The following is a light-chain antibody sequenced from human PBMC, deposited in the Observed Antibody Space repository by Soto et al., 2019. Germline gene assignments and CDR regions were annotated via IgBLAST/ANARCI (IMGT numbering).Light chain of an antibody. Sequence: QSALTQPPSASGSPGQSVTISCTGTSRDVGNYNYVSWYQQHPGKAPKVMIYEVSTRPSGVPDRFSGSKSGNTASLTVSGLQAEDEADYYCSSYAGSNNYVFGTGTKLTVL. CDR2: EVS. V-gene: IGLV2-8*01. CDR3: SSYAGSNNYV. J-gene: IGLJ1*01. CDR1: SRDVGNYNY.